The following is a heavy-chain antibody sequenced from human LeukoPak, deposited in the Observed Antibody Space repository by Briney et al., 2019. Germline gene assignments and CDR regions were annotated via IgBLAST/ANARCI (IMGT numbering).Heavy chain of an antibody. CDR2: IYYSGST. CDR1: GGSISSSSYY. CDR3: ATATYYYDSSGYYPLDY. J-gene: IGHJ4*02. D-gene: IGHD3-22*01. V-gene: IGHV4-39*01. Sequence: SATLSLTCAVSGGSISSSSYYCGWIRQPPGKGLAWIGSIYYSGSTYYNPSLKSRVTISVDTSKNQFSLKLSSVTAADTAVYYCATATYYYDSSGYYPLDYWGQGTLVTVSS.